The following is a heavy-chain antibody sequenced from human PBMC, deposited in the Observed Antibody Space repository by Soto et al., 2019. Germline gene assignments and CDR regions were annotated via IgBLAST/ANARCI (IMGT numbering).Heavy chain of an antibody. CDR1: GGSSSSYY. J-gene: IGHJ4*02. D-gene: IGHD6-13*01. Sequence: PSETLSLTCPVSGGSSSSYYWSWIRQPPGKGLEWIGYIYYSGSTNYNPSLKSRVTISVDTSKNQFSLKLSSVTAADTAVYYCARGIALPGYSSSGPQGTDYWGQGTLVTVSS. V-gene: IGHV4-59*01. CDR2: IYYSGST. CDR3: ARGIALPGYSSSGPQGTDY.